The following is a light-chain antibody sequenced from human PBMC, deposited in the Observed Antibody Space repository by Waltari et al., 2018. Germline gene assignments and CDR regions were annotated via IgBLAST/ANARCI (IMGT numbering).Light chain of an antibody. Sequence: EIVLTQSPGTLSLSPGERATLSCRASQSVSSYSSWYQQKPGQAPRLLIYGASSRATGIPDRFSGSGSGTDFTLPISRLDPGDFSVYYCQQHGSSSLVTFGPGTKVDIK. V-gene: IGKV3-20*01. CDR2: GAS. CDR3: QQHGSSSLVT. CDR1: QSVSSY. J-gene: IGKJ3*01.